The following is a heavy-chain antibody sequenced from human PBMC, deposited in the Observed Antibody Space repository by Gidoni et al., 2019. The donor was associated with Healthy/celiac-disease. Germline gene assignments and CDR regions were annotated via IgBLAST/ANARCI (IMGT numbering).Heavy chain of an antibody. CDR2: IRSKAYGGTT. Sequence: EVQLVASGGGLVKPGRSLRLSCTASGFTFGVYAMSWFRQAPGKGLEWVGFIRSKAYGGTTEYAASVKGRFTISRDDSKSIAYLQMNSMKTEDTAVYYCRGNYDYVWGGHFDYWGQGTLVTVSS. J-gene: IGHJ4*02. CDR1: GFTFGVYA. D-gene: IGHD3-16*01. CDR3: RGNYDYVWGGHFDY. V-gene: IGHV3-49*05.